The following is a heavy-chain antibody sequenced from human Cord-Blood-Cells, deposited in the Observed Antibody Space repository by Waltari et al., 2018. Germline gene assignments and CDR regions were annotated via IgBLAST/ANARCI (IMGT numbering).Heavy chain of an antibody. CDR1: GFTFSSYA. CDR3: ANLEGYSGYDFDY. CDR2: ISGSGGST. V-gene: IGHV3-23*01. Sequence: EVQLLESGGGLVQPGGSLRLSCAASGFTFSSYAMSWVRQAPGKGLEWVSAISGSGGSTYYADSVKGRFTISRDNSKNTLYLQMTSLRAEDTAVYYCANLEGYSGYDFDYWGQGTLVTVSS. D-gene: IGHD5-12*01. J-gene: IGHJ4*02.